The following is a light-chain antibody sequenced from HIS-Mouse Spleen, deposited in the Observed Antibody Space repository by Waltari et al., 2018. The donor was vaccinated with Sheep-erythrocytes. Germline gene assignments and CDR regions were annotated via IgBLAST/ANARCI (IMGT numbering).Light chain of an antibody. CDR2: DVR. CDR1: SSDVGGYNY. V-gene: IGLV2-11*01. J-gene: IGLJ1*01. Sequence: QSALTQPRSVSGSPGQSVTISCTGTSSDVGGYNYVPWYQHHPGKAPKRMIYDVRKRPSGVPDRCSGSKAGNTASRTISGLQAEDEADYYCCSYAGSYNHVFATGTKVTVL. CDR3: CSYAGSYNHV.